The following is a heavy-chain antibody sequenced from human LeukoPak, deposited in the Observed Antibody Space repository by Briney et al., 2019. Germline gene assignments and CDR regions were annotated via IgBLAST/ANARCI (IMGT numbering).Heavy chain of an antibody. V-gene: IGHV4-39*01. J-gene: IGHJ4*02. D-gene: IGHD2-2*01. CDR2: IFYSGST. Sequence: SETLSLTCTASVVSISGSSYYWGWIRQPPGKGLEWIGSIFYSGSTFYNPSLKSRVTISVDTSKNQFSLKLSSVTAADTALYYCARHTTSWQFFGYWGQGTLVTVSS. CDR1: VVSISGSSYY. CDR3: ARHTTSWQFFGY.